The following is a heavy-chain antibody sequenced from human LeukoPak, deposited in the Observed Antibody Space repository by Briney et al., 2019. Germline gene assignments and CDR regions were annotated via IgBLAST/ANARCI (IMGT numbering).Heavy chain of an antibody. Sequence: SETLSLTCTVSGASISGYLWTWIRQPPGKGLEWIGHVYDNGDTNYHPSFTGRVSISVDVSKNQFSLKLTSVLAADTADYFCARLSDYDVDTSHYMDVWGKGTTVTVSS. CDR1: GASISGYL. J-gene: IGHJ6*03. CDR2: VYDNGDT. CDR3: ARLSDYDVDTSHYMDV. D-gene: IGHD3-22*01. V-gene: IGHV4-59*01.